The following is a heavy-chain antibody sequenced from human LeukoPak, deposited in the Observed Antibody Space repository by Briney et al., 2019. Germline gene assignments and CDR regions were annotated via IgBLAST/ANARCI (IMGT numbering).Heavy chain of an antibody. V-gene: IGHV3-21*01. CDR1: GFTFNSYS. CDR2: IESSSTYI. CDR3: SRVLYSSGWVFGGYCAMDV. Sequence: GGSLRLSRAASGFTFNSYSMNWVRQAPGKGLEWVSSIESSSTYIYYADSVKGRFTVSRNNAENSLYLQMNSLRAEDTAVYYCSRVLYSSGWVFGGYCAMDVWGQGTTVTVSS. J-gene: IGHJ6*02. D-gene: IGHD6-19*01.